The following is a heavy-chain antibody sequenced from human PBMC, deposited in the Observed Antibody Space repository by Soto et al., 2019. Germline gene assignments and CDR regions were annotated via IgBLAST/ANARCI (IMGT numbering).Heavy chain of an antibody. D-gene: IGHD3-22*01. J-gene: IGHJ3*02. CDR2: ISYNGSNK. CDR3: AREDSGDSSGYYYNDAFDI. Sequence: GGSLRLSCAASGFTFRSYAMHWVRRAPGKGLEGVAVISYNGSNKYYAESVKGRFTISRDNSKNTLYLQMNSLRAEDTAVYYCAREDSGDSSGYYYNDAFDIWGQGTMVTVSS. CDR1: GFTFRSYA. V-gene: IGHV3-30-3*01.